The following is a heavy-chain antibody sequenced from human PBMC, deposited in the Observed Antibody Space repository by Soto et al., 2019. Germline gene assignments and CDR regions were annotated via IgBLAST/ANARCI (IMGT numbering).Heavy chain of an antibody. CDR3: ATYYGSGSRPFDH. CDR1: GGTFSSNT. V-gene: IGHV1-69*02. D-gene: IGHD3-10*01. CDR2: IIPILGMS. J-gene: IGHJ4*02. Sequence: QVQLVQSGAEVKNPGSSVKVSCQASGGTFSSNTINWVRQAPGQGPEWMGRIIPILGMSNYAQKFQGRVSIIADKSTSTAYMHLSSLRSEDTAIYYCATYYGSGSRPFDHWGQGTLVTVSS.